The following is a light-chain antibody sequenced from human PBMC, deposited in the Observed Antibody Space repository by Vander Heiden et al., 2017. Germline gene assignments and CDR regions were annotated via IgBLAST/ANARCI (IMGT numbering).Light chain of an antibody. CDR3: GAWDSSLGVFV. V-gene: IGLV1-51*01. J-gene: IGLJ1*01. CDR1: SSDIGSYY. CDR2: DTI. Sequence: QSVLTQPPSGSAAPGQKLTISCSGGSSDIGSYYVSWYQQLPAPAPQLLIYDTIKRPSAIPHGFSASKSATSATLRITGLQTADEADYYCGAWDSSLGVFVFGTGTKLTVL.